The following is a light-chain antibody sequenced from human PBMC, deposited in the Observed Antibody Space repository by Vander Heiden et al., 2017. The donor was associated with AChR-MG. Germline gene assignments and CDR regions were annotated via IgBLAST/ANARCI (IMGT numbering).Light chain of an antibody. CDR1: QSVSSD. Sequence: EIVMTQSPVTLSVSPGERATLSCRASQSVSSDLAWYQQKPGQAPSILIYGVSTRATGIPARFSGSGSGTEFTLTISSLQSEDFAVYYCQQYNNWPRTFGQGTKVEIK. J-gene: IGKJ1*01. CDR2: GVS. V-gene: IGKV3-15*01. CDR3: QQYNNWPRT.